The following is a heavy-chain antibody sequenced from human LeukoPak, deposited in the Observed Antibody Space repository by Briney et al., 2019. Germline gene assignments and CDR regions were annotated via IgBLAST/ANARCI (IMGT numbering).Heavy chain of an antibody. CDR1: GFTFSSYA. V-gene: IGHV3-53*01. Sequence: PGRSLRLSCAASGFTFSSYAMHWVRQAPGKGLEWVSVIYSGGSTYYADSVKGRFTISRDSSKNTLYLQMNSLRAEDTAVYYCARDSLGMSTLDSWGQGTLVTVSS. CDR3: ARDSLGMSTLDS. J-gene: IGHJ4*02. CDR2: IYSGGST. D-gene: IGHD5/OR15-5a*01.